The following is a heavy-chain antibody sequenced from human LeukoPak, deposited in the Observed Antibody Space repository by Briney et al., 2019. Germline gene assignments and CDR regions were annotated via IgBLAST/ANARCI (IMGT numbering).Heavy chain of an antibody. Sequence: GEFLKISCKGSGYSFTSYWIGWVRQMPGKGLEWMGIIYPGDSDTRYSPSFQGQVTISADKSISTAYLQWSSLKASDTAMYYCARLAYYYDSSGYYSRYFDYWGQGTLDTVSS. CDR3: ARLAYYYDSSGYYSRYFDY. CDR1: GYSFTSYW. D-gene: IGHD3-22*01. V-gene: IGHV5-51*01. J-gene: IGHJ4*02. CDR2: IYPGDSDT.